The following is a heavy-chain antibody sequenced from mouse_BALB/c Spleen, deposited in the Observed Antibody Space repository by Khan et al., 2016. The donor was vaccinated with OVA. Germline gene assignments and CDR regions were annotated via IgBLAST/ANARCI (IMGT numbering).Heavy chain of an antibody. CDR3: ARDYWFAY. V-gene: IGHV5-6-5*01. CDR2: ISSGSST. CDR1: GFTFSNYA. Sequence: EVKLVESGGGLVKPGGSLKLSCAASGFTFSNYAMSWVRQTPEKRLEWVASISSGSSTYYPDSVMGRITISRDNARNIRYLQMSSLGSEYTAMYYCARDYWFAYWGQGTLVTVSA. J-gene: IGHJ3*01.